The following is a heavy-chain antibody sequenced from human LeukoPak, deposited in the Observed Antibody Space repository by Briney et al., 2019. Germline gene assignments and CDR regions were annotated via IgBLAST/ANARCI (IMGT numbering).Heavy chain of an antibody. CDR2: ISSSSSYI. D-gene: IGHD6-13*01. J-gene: IGHJ6*02. Sequence: SGGSLRLSCAASGFTFSSYSMNWVRQAPGKGLEWVSSISSSSSYIYYADSVKGRFTISRDNAKNSLYLQMNSLRAEDTAVYYCAREMYSSSWFGLRNYYYYYGMDVWGQGTTVTVSS. V-gene: IGHV3-21*01. CDR3: AREMYSSSWFGLRNYYYYYGMDV. CDR1: GFTFSSYS.